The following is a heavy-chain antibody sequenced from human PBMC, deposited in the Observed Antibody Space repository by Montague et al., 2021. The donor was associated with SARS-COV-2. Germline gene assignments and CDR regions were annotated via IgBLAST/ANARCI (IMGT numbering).Heavy chain of an antibody. CDR1: GDSISTYH. D-gene: IGHD4-17*01. Sequence: SETLSLTCSVSGDSISTYHWSWIRQPAGKGLEWIGLVYNSGLANTNPSLNSQVTISIDTYKNQLSLKLSSVTAADTATYYCSCVEPSSRTGTFDYWGHGTLVTVSS. V-gene: IGHV4-4*07. CDR2: VYNSGLA. CDR3: SCVEPSSRTGTFDY. J-gene: IGHJ4*01.